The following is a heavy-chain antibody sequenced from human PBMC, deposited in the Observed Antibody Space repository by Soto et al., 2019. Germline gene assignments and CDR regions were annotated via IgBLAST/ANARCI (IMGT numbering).Heavy chain of an antibody. V-gene: IGHV2-5*02. CDR1: GFSLSTSGVG. D-gene: IGHD6-19*01. CDR3: AHGPLRSHSNVWYVLFDY. J-gene: IGHJ4*02. Sequence: QITLKASGPTLVKPTQTLTLTCTFSGFSLSTSGVGVGWIRQPPGKALEWLALIYWDDDKRYSPSLKSRLTITKGTSKNPVVITMTNMDPVDTATYYCAHGPLRSHSNVWYVLFDYWGQGTLVTVSS. CDR2: IYWDDDK.